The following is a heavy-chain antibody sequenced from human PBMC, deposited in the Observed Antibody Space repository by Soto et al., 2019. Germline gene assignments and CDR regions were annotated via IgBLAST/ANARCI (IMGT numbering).Heavy chain of an antibody. CDR3: ARHSEDFREVRGVV. CDR2: IHHIGST. Sequence: QVQLQESGPGLVKPSGTLSLTCAVSGGSISSNNWWSWVRQPPGKGLEWIGEIHHIGSTNYNPALKSRVTISVDKSKNQFSLKLSSVTAADTAVYYCARHSEDFREVRGVVWGRGTLVTVSS. D-gene: IGHD3-10*01. J-gene: IGHJ4*02. V-gene: IGHV4-4*02. CDR1: GGSISSNNW.